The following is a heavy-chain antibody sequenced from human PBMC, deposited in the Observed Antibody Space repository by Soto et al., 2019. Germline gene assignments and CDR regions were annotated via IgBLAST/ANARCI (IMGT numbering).Heavy chain of an antibody. CDR2: IKQDGSEK. J-gene: IGHJ4*02. V-gene: IGHV3-7*03. CDR3: ARGWSHFDY. CDR1: GLIFSSYW. Sequence: VGSLRLSCAASGLIFSSYWMTWVRQAPGKGLEWVANIKQDGSEKYYVDSVKGRFTISRDNAKSSLYLQMNSLRAEDTAVYYCARGWSHFDYWGQGTLVTVSS.